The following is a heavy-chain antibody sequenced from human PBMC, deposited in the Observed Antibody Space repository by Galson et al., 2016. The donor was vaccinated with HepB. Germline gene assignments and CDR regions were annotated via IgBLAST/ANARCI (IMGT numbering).Heavy chain of an antibody. Sequence: SLRLSCAASGFTFSGYWMSWVRQAPGKGLEWVANIKRDGSEKYYVDSVKGRFTISRDNAKNSLYLQLNSLRADDTALYFCARFSPKSGAEDTYFDRWGQGVLVTVSS. J-gene: IGHJ4*02. CDR1: GFTFSGYW. D-gene: IGHD3-10*01. CDR2: IKRDGSEK. V-gene: IGHV3-7*01. CDR3: ARFSPKSGAEDTYFDR.